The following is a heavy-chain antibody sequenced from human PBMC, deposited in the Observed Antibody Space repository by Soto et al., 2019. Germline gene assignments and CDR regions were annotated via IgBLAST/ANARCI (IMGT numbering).Heavy chain of an antibody. CDR2: FDPEGGET. Sequence: ASVKVCCTVSGYTITELFRRWVRQAQGKGLEWMGGFDPEGGETIYAQKFQGRVTMTEDTSTDTAYMELSSLRSEDTAVYYCATVEGYGSGSQTFDYWGQGTLVTVSS. CDR3: ATVEGYGSGSQTFDY. V-gene: IGHV1-24*01. J-gene: IGHJ4*02. CDR1: GYTITELF. D-gene: IGHD3-10*01.